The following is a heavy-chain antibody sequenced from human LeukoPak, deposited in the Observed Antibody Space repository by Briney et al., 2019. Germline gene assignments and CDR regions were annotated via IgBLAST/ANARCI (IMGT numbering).Heavy chain of an antibody. CDR2: IRYDGSNK. V-gene: IGHV3-30*02. D-gene: IGHD6-13*01. J-gene: IGHJ4*02. Sequence: GGSLRLSCAASGFTFSSYGMHWVRQAPGKGLEWVAFIRYDGSNKYYADSVKGRFTISRDNSKNTLYLQMNSLRAEDTAVYYCAKDYPTLLTGYSSSWFGYWGQGTLVTVSS. CDR1: GFTFSSYG. CDR3: AKDYPTLLTGYSSSWFGY.